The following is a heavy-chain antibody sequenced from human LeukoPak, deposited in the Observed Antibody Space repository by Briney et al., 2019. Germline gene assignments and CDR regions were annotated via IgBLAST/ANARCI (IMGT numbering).Heavy chain of an antibody. CDR3: AREAYDYVWGSYRYHFDY. CDR1: GYTFTSYG. CDR2: ISAYNGNT. V-gene: IGHV1-18*01. Sequence: ASVKVSCKASGYTFTSYGISWVRQAPGQGLEWMGWISAYNGNTNYVQKLQGRVTMTTDTSTSTAYMELRSLRSDDTAVYYCAREAYDYVWGSYRYHFDYWGQGTLVTVSS. D-gene: IGHD3-16*02. J-gene: IGHJ4*02.